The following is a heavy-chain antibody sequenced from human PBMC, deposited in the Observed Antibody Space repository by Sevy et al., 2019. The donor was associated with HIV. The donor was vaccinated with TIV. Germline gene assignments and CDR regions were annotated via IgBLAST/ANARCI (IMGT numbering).Heavy chain of an antibody. V-gene: IGHV1-18*01. D-gene: IGHD3-22*01. CDR1: GYTFTSYG. Sequence: ASVKVPCKASGYTFTSYGISWVRQAPGQGLEWMGWISAYNGNTNYAQKLQGRVTMTTDTSTSTAYMELRSLRSDDTAVYYCARDGRYKMYYYDSSGYKYGMDVWGQGTTVTVSS. CDR2: ISAYNGNT. J-gene: IGHJ6*02. CDR3: ARDGRYKMYYYDSSGYKYGMDV.